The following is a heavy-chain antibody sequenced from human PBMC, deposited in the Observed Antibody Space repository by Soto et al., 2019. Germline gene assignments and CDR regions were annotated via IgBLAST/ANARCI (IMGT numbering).Heavy chain of an antibody. J-gene: IGHJ4*02. V-gene: IGHV1-69*06. D-gene: IGHD3-16*02. CDR1: GGTFSSYA. CDR3: ESASRIIITLGGVSVRGPLDL. Sequence: QVQLVQSGAEVKKPGSSVKVTCKASGGTFSSYAISWVRQAPGQGLEWMGGIIPIFGTANYAQKFQGRVTITADKSTITAYMEVRSLRSEDTAVYYCESASRIIITLGGVSVRGPLDLWGQGTLVTVSS. CDR2: IIPIFGTA.